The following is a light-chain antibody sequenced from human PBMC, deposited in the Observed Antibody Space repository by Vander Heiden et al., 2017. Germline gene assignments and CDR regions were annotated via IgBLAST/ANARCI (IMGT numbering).Light chain of an antibody. J-gene: IGKJ1*01. Sequence: DIQMTQPPSSLSASVGDRVTITCRASQSISSYLNWYQQKPGKAPKLLIYAASSLQSGVPSRFSGSGSGTDFTLTISSLQPEDFATYYGQQSYSTPRTFGQGTKVEIK. CDR1: QSISSY. CDR2: AAS. V-gene: IGKV1-39*01. CDR3: QQSYSTPRT.